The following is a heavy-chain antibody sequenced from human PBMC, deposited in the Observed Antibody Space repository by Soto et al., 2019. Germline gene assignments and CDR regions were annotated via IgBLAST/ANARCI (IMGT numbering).Heavy chain of an antibody. V-gene: IGHV1-3*01. D-gene: IGHD6-6*01. Sequence: ASVKLTCKASGGTLSSYAISWVRQAPGQRLEWMGWINAANGNTRHSQKFQDRVSLTRDTSASSAYMELSSLRSEDTAVYYCARGPSSGDFDYWGQGTLVTVSS. CDR3: ARGPSSGDFDY. CDR1: GGTLSSYA. CDR2: INAANGNT. J-gene: IGHJ4*02.